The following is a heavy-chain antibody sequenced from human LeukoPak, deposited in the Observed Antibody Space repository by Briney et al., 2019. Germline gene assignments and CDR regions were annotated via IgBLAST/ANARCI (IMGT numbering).Heavy chain of an antibody. J-gene: IGHJ4*02. Sequence: QPGGSLRLSRAASGFTFSSYEMNWVRQAPGQGLEWVSYISSSGNAIYYADSVKGRFTISRDNAKNSLYLQMNSLRAEDTAVYYCARIGYGVSFDYWGQGTLVTVSS. CDR1: GFTFSSYE. CDR3: ARIGYGVSFDY. D-gene: IGHD4/OR15-4a*01. CDR2: ISSSGNAI. V-gene: IGHV3-48*03.